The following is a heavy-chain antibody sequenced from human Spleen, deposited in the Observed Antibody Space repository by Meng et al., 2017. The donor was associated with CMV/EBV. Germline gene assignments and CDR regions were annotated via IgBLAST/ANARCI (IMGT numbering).Heavy chain of an antibody. CDR1: KFTFTTYD. V-gene: IGHV3-23*01. CDR3: ARDFNWGGDF. CDR2: ITDSGDRT. D-gene: IGHD3-16*01. Sequence: AGGGLVRLRVVLRFSCAASKFTFTTYDMNWFRQAPGKGLEWVSSITDSGDRTDYAASVKGRFTISRDNFENTLYLQMNNLRIEDTAVYYCARDFNWGGDFWGQGTLVTVSS. J-gene: IGHJ4*02.